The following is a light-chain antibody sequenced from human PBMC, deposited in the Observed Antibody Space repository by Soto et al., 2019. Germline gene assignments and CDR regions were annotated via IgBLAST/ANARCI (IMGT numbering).Light chain of an antibody. CDR1: QSISTW. CDR2: KAS. Sequence: DIQMTQSPSTLSASVGDRVTITCRASQSISTWLAWYQQKPGKAPKLLIYKASSLESGVPSRFSGSGSGTEFTLPISSLQPDDFATYYCQQYYIYWTFGQGTKVEIK. V-gene: IGKV1-5*03. J-gene: IGKJ1*01. CDR3: QQYYIYWT.